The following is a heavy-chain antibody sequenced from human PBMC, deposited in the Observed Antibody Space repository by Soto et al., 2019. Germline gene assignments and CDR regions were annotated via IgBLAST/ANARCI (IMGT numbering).Heavy chain of an antibody. CDR1: GFTFSSYA. Sequence: LRLSCAASGFTFSSYAMHWVRQAPGKGLEWVAVISYDGSNKYYADSVKGRFTISRDNSKNTLYLQMNSLRAEDTAVYYCAREGRAIDYWGQGTLVTVSS. V-gene: IGHV3-30-3*01. CDR3: AREGRAIDY. J-gene: IGHJ4*02. CDR2: ISYDGSNK.